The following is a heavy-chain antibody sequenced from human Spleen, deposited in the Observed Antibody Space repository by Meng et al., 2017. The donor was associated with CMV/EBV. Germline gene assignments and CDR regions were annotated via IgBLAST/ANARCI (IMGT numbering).Heavy chain of an antibody. J-gene: IGHJ4*02. CDR1: GGNFSSSA. V-gene: IGHV1-69*12. CDR3: ARAYYSGSYRLGY. CDR2: IIPIFGTA. D-gene: IGHD1-26*01. Sequence: HLVHSRAEVKNPGSSVNVLCKAAGGNFSSSAIIWVRQTSEPWLDCMRVIIPIFGTANYAQKFQGRVTITADESTSTAYMELSSLRSEDTAVYYCARAYYSGSYRLGYWGQGTLVTVSS.